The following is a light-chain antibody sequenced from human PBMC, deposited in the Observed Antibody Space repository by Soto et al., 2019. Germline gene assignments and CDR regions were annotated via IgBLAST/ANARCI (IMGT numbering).Light chain of an antibody. V-gene: IGKV3-20*01. J-gene: IGKJ2*01. CDR3: QQYDSSPYT. CDR2: GAS. CDR1: QSVSSTY. Sequence: EIVLTQSPGTLSLSPGERATLSCRASQSVSSTYLAWYQQKPGQAPRLLISGASSRATGIPDRFDGSGSGTDFTLTISRLEPEDFAVYYCQQYDSSPYTFGQGTKLEIK.